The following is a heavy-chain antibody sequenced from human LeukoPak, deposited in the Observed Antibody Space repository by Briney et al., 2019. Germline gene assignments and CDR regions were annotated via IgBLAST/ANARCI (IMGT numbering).Heavy chain of an antibody. Sequence: GASLKVSCTASGYTFTSYYMHWVRQAPGQGLEWMGIINSSGGRTSYAQKFQGRVTVTRDTSTSTVYMELSSLRSEDTAVYYCARDPFGEFPFDYWGQGTLVTVSS. V-gene: IGHV1-46*01. J-gene: IGHJ4*02. CDR1: GYTFTSYY. CDR2: INSSGGRT. D-gene: IGHD3-10*01. CDR3: ARDPFGEFPFDY.